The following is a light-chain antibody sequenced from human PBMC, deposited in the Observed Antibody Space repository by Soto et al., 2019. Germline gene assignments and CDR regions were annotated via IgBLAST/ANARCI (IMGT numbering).Light chain of an antibody. CDR3: ISYTSSSTSYV. Sequence: QSVLTQPASVSGSPGQSITISCAGTSSDVGGYNYVAWYQQHPGKVPRLMIYEVSNRPSGVSNRFSGSKSGSTASLTISGLKAEDEADYYCISYTSSSTSYVFGTGNKLTVL. CDR2: EVS. V-gene: IGLV2-14*01. CDR1: SSDVGGYNY. J-gene: IGLJ1*01.